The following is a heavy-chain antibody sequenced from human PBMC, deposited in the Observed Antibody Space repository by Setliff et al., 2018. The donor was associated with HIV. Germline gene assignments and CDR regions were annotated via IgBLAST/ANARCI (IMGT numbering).Heavy chain of an antibody. CDR3: AKTVVGDSYALPNDAFDI. J-gene: IGHJ3*02. CDR2: IYYSGST. Sequence: PSETLSLTCTVSGGSISSHYWSCIRQPPGKGLEWIGSIYYSGSTNYNPSLKSRVTISVDTSKSQFSLKLSSVTAFDTAVYYCAKTVVGDSYALPNDAFDIWGQGTMVTVSS. V-gene: IGHV4-59*08. D-gene: IGHD3-16*01. CDR1: GGSISSHY.